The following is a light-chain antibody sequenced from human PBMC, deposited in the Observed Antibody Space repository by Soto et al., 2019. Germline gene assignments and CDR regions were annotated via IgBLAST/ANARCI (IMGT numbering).Light chain of an antibody. CDR3: CSYAGRYTYV. J-gene: IGLJ1*01. Sequence: QSALTQPRSVSVSPGQSVTISCTGTSSPVGGYHYVSWYQQFPGKAPKLMIYAVSQRPSGVPDRFSGSESGNTASLTISGLQAEDEADYYCCSYAGRYTYVFGTGTKVTVL. CDR2: AVS. V-gene: IGLV2-11*01. CDR1: SSPVGGYHY.